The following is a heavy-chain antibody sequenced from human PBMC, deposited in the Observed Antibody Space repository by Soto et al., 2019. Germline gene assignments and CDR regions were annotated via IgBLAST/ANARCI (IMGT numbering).Heavy chain of an antibody. J-gene: IGHJ6*02. V-gene: IGHV1-18*01. CDR1: GGSFSSYT. CDR3: ARVWVGTTFAYYYGMDV. Sequence: ASVKVSCKASGGSFSSYTISWVRQAPGQGLEWMGWISAYNGNTNYAQKLQGRVTMTTYTSTSTAYMELRSLRSDDTAVYYCARVWVGTTFAYYYGMDVWGQGTTVTVSS. CDR2: ISAYNGNT. D-gene: IGHD1-1*01.